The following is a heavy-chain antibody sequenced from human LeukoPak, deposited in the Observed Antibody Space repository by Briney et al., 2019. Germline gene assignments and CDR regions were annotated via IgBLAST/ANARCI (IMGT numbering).Heavy chain of an antibody. CDR3: ARHIGSFDY. V-gene: IGHV4-59*08. J-gene: IGHJ4*02. D-gene: IGHD1-26*01. CDR2: IYYSGGT. CDR1: GGPISSYY. Sequence: SETLSLTCTVSGGPISSYYWSWIRQPPGKGLEWIGYIYYSGGTNYNPSLKSRVTISMDMSKNQFSLKGISVTAADTAVYYCARHIGSFDYWGQGSLVTVSS.